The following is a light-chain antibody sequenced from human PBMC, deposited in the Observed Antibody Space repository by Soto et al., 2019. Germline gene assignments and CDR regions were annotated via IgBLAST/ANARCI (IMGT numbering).Light chain of an antibody. Sequence: EILVTQSPDTLSLSPGVRVTLSCSASQPVILXYLAWHQQKPGQTPRLLVDGPSSRATGIPDRLSGSGSGTDFTLTISRLEPEDFAVYYCQQHGTAPSTFGQGTRLEIK. V-gene: IGKV3-20*01. CDR1: QPVILXY. CDR3: QQHGTAPST. J-gene: IGKJ5*01. CDR2: GPS.